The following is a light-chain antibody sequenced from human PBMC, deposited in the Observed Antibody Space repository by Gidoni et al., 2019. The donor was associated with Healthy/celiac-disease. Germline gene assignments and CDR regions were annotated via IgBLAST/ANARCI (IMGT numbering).Light chain of an antibody. V-gene: IGKV1-39*01. CDR1: QSISSY. J-gene: IGKJ2*01. CDR3: QQCYSTPYT. Sequence: DIQMIQSPSYLSASLGDRVTSTCRASQSISSYLKWYQQKPGKAPKLLSYPASSLQSGVPSRFSGSGSGTDFTLTISSLQPEDFATYYCQQCYSTPYTFGQXTKLEIK. CDR2: PAS.